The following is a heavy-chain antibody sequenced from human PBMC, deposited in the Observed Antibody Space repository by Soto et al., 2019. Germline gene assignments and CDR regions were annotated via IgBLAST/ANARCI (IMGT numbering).Heavy chain of an antibody. CDR1: GFTFSSYE. J-gene: IGHJ6*02. CDR2: ISSSGSTI. D-gene: IGHD2-15*01. Sequence: EVQLVESGGGLVQPGGSLRLSCAASGFTFSSYEMNWVRQAPGMGLEWVSYISSSGSTIYYADSVKGRFTISRDNAKNSLYLQMNSLRAEDTAVYYCARDRGGFCSGGSCSYYGMDVWGQGTTVTVSS. V-gene: IGHV3-48*03. CDR3: ARDRGGFCSGGSCSYYGMDV.